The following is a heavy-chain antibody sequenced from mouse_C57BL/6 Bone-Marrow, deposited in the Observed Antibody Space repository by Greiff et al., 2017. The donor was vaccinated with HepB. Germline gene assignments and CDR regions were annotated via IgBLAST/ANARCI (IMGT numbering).Heavy chain of an antibody. Sequence: VQLQQPGAELVKPGASVKLSCKASGYTFTSYWMHWVKQRPGQGLEWIGMIHPNSGSTNYNEKFKSKATLTVDKSSSTAYMQLSSLTSEDSAVYYCARALRGWYFDVWGTGTTVTVSS. J-gene: IGHJ1*03. CDR3: ARALRGWYFDV. V-gene: IGHV1-64*01. CDR1: GYTFTSYW. CDR2: IHPNSGST. D-gene: IGHD1-1*01.